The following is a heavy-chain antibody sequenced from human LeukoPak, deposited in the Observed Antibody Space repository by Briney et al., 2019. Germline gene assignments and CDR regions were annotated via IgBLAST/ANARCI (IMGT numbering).Heavy chain of an antibody. V-gene: IGHV1-18*01. CDR1: GYTFTSYG. D-gene: IGHD3-10*01. Sequence: ASVKVSCKASGYTFTSYGISWVRQAPGQGLEWMGWISGYNGNTNYAQKLQGRVTMTTDTSTSTAYMELRSLRCDDTAVYYCARGYAMVRRVTRYSGMDVWGQGTTVTVSS. J-gene: IGHJ6*02. CDR3: ARGYAMVRRVTRYSGMDV. CDR2: ISGYNGNT.